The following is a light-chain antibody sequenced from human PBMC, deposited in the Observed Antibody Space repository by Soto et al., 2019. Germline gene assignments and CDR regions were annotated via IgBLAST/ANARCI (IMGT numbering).Light chain of an antibody. V-gene: IGLV3-21*02. CDR1: NIGSNS. Sequence: SYELTQPPSVSVAPGQTARITCGGSNIGSNSVHWYQQKPGQAPVLVVYYDTDRPSGIPERFSGSNSGNTATLTISRVEAGDEADYYCQVWDSSSDRVVFGGGTKLTVL. CDR3: QVWDSSSDRVV. J-gene: IGLJ2*01. CDR2: YDT.